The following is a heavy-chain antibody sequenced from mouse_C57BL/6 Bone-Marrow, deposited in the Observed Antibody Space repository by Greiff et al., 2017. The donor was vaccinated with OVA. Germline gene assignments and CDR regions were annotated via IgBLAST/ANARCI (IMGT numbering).Heavy chain of an antibody. Sequence: QVQLKESGPGLVQPSQSLSITCTVSGFSLTSYGVHWVRQSPGKGLEWLGVIWSGGSTDYNAAFISRLSISKDNSKSQVFFKMNSLQADDTAIYYCARNRGLRQDYYAMDYWGQGTSVTVSS. D-gene: IGHD2-4*01. CDR3: ARNRGLRQDYYAMDY. J-gene: IGHJ4*01. CDR1: GFSLTSYG. CDR2: IWSGGST. V-gene: IGHV2-2*01.